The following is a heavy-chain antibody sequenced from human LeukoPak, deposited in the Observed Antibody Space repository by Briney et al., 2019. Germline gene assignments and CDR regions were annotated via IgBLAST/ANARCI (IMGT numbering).Heavy chain of an antibody. CDR1: GFTFSSYS. D-gene: IGHD3-10*01. Sequence: GGSLRLSCAASGFTFSSYSMNWVRQAPGKGLEWVSYISSSSSTIYYADSVKGRFTISRGNAKNSLYLQMNSLRDEDTAVYYCARARLTSSRGVPNNWFDPWGQGTLVTVSS. CDR3: ARARLTSSRGVPNNWFDP. CDR2: ISSSSSTI. V-gene: IGHV3-48*02. J-gene: IGHJ5*02.